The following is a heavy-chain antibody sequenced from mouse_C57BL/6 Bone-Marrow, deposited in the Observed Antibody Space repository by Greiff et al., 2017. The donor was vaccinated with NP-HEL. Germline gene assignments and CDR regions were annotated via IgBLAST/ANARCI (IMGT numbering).Heavy chain of an antibody. Sequence: EVQGVESGGGLVQPGGSMKLSCVASGFTFSNYWMNWVRQSPEKGLEWVAQIRLKSDNYATHYAESVKGRFTISRDDSKSSVYLQMNNLRAEDTGIYYCTDSSGYFFMDYWGQGTSVTVSS. D-gene: IGHD3-2*02. J-gene: IGHJ4*01. V-gene: IGHV6-3*01. CDR1: GFTFSNYW. CDR2: IRLKSDNYAT. CDR3: TDSSGYFFMDY.